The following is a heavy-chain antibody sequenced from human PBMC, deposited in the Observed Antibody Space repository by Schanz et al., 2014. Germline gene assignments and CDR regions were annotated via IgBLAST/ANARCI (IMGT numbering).Heavy chain of an antibody. V-gene: IGHV3-NL1*01. CDR3: ARGTDTAMEPRPFDY. CDR1: GLNFDYYG. D-gene: IGHD5-18*01. Sequence: QVQLVESGGGVVQPGRSLRLSCATSGLNFDYYGMNWVRQAPGKGLEWVSIIYTDGSTYYADSVRDRFTISRDNSKNMLYLQINNLRAEDTAVYYCARGTDTAMEPRPFDYWGQGTLVTVSA. J-gene: IGHJ4*02. CDR2: IYTDGST.